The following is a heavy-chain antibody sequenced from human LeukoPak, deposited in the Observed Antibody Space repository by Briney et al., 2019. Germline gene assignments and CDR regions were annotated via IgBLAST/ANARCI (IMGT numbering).Heavy chain of an antibody. CDR1: GFTFSSYS. V-gene: IGHV3-21*01. CDR2: ISSSSSYI. D-gene: IGHD3-10*01. Sequence: NPGGSLRLSCAASGFTFSSYSMNWVRQAPGKGLEWVSSISSSSSYIYYADSVKGRFTISRDNAKNSLYLQMNSLRAEDTAVYYCARPQDPMVRGVPSDYWGQGTLVTVSS. J-gene: IGHJ4*02. CDR3: ARPQDPMVRGVPSDY.